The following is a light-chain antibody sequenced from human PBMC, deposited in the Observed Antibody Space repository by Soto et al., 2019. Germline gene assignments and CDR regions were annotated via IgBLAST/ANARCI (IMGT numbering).Light chain of an antibody. CDR3: QQYYSTVT. V-gene: IGKV4-1*01. CDR1: QSVLYSSNNKNC. J-gene: IGKJ5*01. Sequence: DMVMTQSPDSLAVSLGERATINCKSSQSVLYSSNNKNCLAWYQQKPGQPPKLLIYRASTRESGVPERFSGSGSGTDFTLTISSLQAEDVALYYCQQYYSTVTFGQGTRLEIK. CDR2: RAS.